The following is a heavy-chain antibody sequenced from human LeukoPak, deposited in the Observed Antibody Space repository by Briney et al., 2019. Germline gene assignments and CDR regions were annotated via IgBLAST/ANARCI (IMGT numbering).Heavy chain of an antibody. CDR2: IIPIFGTA. CDR1: GGTFSSYT. CDR3: ASAGGAVASWGWFDP. J-gene: IGHJ5*02. Sequence: SVKVSCKASGGTFSSYTISWVRQAPGQGLEWMGRIIPIFGTANYAQKFQGRVTITTDESTSTAYMELSSLRSEDTAVYYCASAGGAVASWGWFDPWGQGTLVTVSS. V-gene: IGHV1-69*05. D-gene: IGHD6-19*01.